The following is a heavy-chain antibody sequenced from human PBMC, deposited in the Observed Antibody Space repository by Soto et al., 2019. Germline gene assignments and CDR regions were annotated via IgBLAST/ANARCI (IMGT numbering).Heavy chain of an antibody. CDR1: GGSLSGYY. J-gene: IGHJ6*02. D-gene: IGHD3-10*01. CDR3: ARWFGAYYYYGMDV. Sequence: SEPLSLHCAVYGGSLSGYYWSWIRQPPGKGLEWIGEINHSGSTNYNPSLKSRVTISVDTSKNQFSLKLSSVTAADTAVYYCARWFGAYYYYGMDVWGQGTTVTVAS. CDR2: INHSGST. V-gene: IGHV4-34*01.